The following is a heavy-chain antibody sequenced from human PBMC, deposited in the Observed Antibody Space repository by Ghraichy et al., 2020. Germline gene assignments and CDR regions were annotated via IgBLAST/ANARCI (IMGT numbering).Heavy chain of an antibody. V-gene: IGHV3-23*01. J-gene: IGHJ5*02. CDR2: FSGSGGNT. D-gene: IGHD3-16*01. CDR3: AKDHFLDHVSPKGWFDP. Sequence: GGSLRLSCAASGFTVSTYGMSWVRQAPRKGLEWVSGFSGSGGNTEYADSVKGRFVISRDNSKNTLYLQMNSLRAEDTAVYYCAKDHFLDHVSPKGWFDPWGQGTLVTVSS. CDR1: GFTVSTYG.